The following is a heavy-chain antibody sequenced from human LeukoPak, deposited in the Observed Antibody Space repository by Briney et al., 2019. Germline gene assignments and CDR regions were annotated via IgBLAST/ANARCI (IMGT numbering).Heavy chain of an antibody. J-gene: IGHJ4*02. CDR3: ARGYCSGDSCYWFDY. Sequence: KPSETLSLTCTVSGGSIGNYYWSWIRQPPGKGLEWIGYIYYSGSTNYNPSLKSRVTISLDTSKNQFSLKLSSVTAADTAVYYCARGYCSGDSCYWFDYWGQGTLVTVSS. CDR1: GGSIGNYY. CDR2: IYYSGST. D-gene: IGHD2-15*01. V-gene: IGHV4-59*01.